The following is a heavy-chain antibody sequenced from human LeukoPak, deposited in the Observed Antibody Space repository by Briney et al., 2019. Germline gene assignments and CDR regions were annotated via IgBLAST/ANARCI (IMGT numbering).Heavy chain of an antibody. CDR2: INPNSGGT. J-gene: IGHJ4*02. V-gene: IGHV1-2*02. Sequence: GASVKVSCKASGYTFTGYYMHWVRQAPGQGLEWMGWINPNSGGTNYAQKFQGRVTMTRDTSISTAYMELSRLRSDDTAVYYCARAFGGIVVVPAAKIDYWGQGTLVTVSS. CDR1: GYTFTGYY. CDR3: ARAFGGIVVVPAAKIDY. D-gene: IGHD2-2*01.